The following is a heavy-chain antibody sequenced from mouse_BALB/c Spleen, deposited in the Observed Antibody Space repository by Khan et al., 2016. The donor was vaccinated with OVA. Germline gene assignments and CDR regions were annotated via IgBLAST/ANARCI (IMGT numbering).Heavy chain of an antibody. J-gene: IGHJ2*01. CDR2: INYSGST. CDR3: ARWTSRYDGYFDY. Sequence: EVQLQESGPSLVKPSQTLSLTCSVTGDSITSGYWNWIRKFPGNKLEYMGYINYSGSTYYNTSLKSRISILRDTSKNQYYLQLNSVIPEDTATYXCARWTSRYDGYFDYWGQGTTLTVSS. CDR1: GDSITSGY. D-gene: IGHD2-14*01. V-gene: IGHV3-8*02.